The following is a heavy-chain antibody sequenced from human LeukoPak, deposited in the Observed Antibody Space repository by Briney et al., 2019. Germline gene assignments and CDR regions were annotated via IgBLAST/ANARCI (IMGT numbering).Heavy chain of an antibody. J-gene: IGHJ3*02. CDR3: ARGDAYYYDSSGYYHDAFDI. Sequence: ASVKVTCKASGYTFTSYDINWVRQATGQGLEWMGWMNPNSGNTGYAQKFQGRVTITRNTSMSTAYMELSSLRSEDTAVYYCARGDAYYYDSSGYYHDAFDIWGQGTMVTVSS. V-gene: IGHV1-8*01. CDR1: GYTFTSYD. CDR2: MNPNSGNT. D-gene: IGHD3-22*01.